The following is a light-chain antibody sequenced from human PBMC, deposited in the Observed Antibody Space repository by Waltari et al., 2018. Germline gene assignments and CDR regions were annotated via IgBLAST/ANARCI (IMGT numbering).Light chain of an antibody. V-gene: IGKV3-20*01. J-gene: IGKJ4*01. CDR3: HKYGISPLT. Sequence: EIVLTQSPATLSSSAGETATLSCRPSQSLINSSLAWYQQKPGQSPRLLIFGGSFRAAGIPDRFVGSWSGTDFTLTISRLEPEDFAIYYCHKYGISPLTFGGGT. CDR1: QSLINSS. CDR2: GGS.